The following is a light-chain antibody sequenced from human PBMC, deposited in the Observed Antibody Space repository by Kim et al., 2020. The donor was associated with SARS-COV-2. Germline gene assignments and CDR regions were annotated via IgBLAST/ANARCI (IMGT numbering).Light chain of an antibody. Sequence: SASVGDRVTITCRASKGISNYLAWYQQKPGKVPKLLIYAASTLQSGVPSRFSGSGSGTDFTLTISSLQPEDVATYYCQKYNSATYTFGQGTKLEI. CDR3: QKYNSATYT. CDR2: AAS. CDR1: KGISNY. J-gene: IGKJ2*01. V-gene: IGKV1-27*01.